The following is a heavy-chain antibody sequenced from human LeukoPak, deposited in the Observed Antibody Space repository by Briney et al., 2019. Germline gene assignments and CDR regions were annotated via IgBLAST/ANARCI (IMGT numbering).Heavy chain of an antibody. V-gene: IGHV3-7*01. Sequence: GGSLRLSCGASGFTFSSYWMSWVRQAPGKGLEWVANINQDGGEKYYVDSVKGRFTISRDNAKNSLYLQMNSLRAEDTAVYYCASIVVVIGTRSFDYWGQGSLVSVSS. CDR3: ASIVVVIGTRSFDY. D-gene: IGHD2-15*01. J-gene: IGHJ4*02. CDR1: GFTFSSYW. CDR2: INQDGGEK.